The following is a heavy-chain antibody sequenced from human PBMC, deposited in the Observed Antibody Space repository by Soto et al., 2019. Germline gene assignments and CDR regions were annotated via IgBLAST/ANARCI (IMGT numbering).Heavy chain of an antibody. Sequence: PGGSLRLSCAASGFTFSSYAMSWVRQAPGKGLEWVSAISGSGGSTYYADSVKGRFTISRDNSKNTLYLQMNSLRAEDTAVYYCAKAPGGFWSGLSPPRYMDVWGKGTTVTVSS. CDR1: GFTFSSYA. D-gene: IGHD3-3*01. V-gene: IGHV3-23*01. CDR2: ISGSGGST. J-gene: IGHJ6*03. CDR3: AKAPGGFWSGLSPPRYMDV.